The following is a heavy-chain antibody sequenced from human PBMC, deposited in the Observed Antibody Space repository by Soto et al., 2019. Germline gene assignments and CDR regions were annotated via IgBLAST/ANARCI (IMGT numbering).Heavy chain of an antibody. V-gene: IGHV1-8*01. CDR3: ARAYYSSSWPHYYYYGRDV. D-gene: IGHD6-13*01. J-gene: IGHJ6*02. CDR1: GYTFTSYD. Sequence: VSVKVSCKASGYTFTSYDINWVRQATGQGLEWMGWMNPNSGNTGYAQKFQGRVTMTRNTSISTAYMELSSLRSEDTAVYYCARAYYSSSWPHYYYYGRDVWGQGTTVTVSS. CDR2: MNPNSGNT.